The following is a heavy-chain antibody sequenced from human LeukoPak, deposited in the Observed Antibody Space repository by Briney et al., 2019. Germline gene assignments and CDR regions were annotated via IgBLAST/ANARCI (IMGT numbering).Heavy chain of an antibody. D-gene: IGHD3-22*01. V-gene: IGHV1-46*01. CDR1: GYTFTSYY. Sequence: GASVKVSCKASGYTFTSYYMHWVRQAPGQGLEWMGIINPSGGSTSYAQKFQGRVTMTRDMSTSTVYMELSSLRSEDTAVYYCARDTGDSSGYGDYFDYWGQGTLVTVSS. CDR2: INPSGGST. J-gene: IGHJ4*02. CDR3: ARDTGDSSGYGDYFDY.